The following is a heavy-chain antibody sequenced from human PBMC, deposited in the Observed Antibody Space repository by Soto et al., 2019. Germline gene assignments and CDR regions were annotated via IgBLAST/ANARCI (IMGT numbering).Heavy chain of an antibody. V-gene: IGHV3-7*01. D-gene: IGHD2-2*01. J-gene: IGHJ4*02. CDR1: GFTFSNYW. Sequence: EVQVVESGGGLVQPGESLRLSCAASGFTFSNYWMSWVRQAPGKGLEWVANIKQDGSEKYYVDSVESRFTISRDNAKNSLFLQMNSLRAEDTAVYYCAKNTLYCSGTRCFVFDYWGQGTLVTVSS. CDR2: IKQDGSEK. CDR3: AKNTLYCSGTRCFVFDY.